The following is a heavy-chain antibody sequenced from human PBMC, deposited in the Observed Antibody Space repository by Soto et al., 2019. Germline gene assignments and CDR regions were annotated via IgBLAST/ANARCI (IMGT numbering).Heavy chain of an antibody. CDR3: ASFSSGWYKYYYYYGMDV. CDR2: IKQDGSEK. J-gene: IGHJ6*02. Sequence: GGAVRLSCVASGFTLSSYWMSWVRQAPGKGLEWVANIKQDGSEKYYVDSVKGRFTISRDNAKNSLYLQMNSLRAEDTAVYYCASFSSGWYKYYYYYGMDVWGQGTTVTVSS. V-gene: IGHV3-7*03. D-gene: IGHD6-19*01. CDR1: GFTLSSYW.